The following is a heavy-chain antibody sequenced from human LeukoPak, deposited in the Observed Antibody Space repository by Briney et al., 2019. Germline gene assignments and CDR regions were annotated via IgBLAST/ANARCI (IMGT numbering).Heavy chain of an antibody. CDR2: IYYSGST. Sequence: PSETLSLTCTVSGGSISSYYWSWIRQPPGKGLEWIGYIYYSGSTNYNPSLKSRVTISVDTSKNQFSLKLSSVTAADTAVYYCARTGSGWENYFDYWGQGTLVTVSS. J-gene: IGHJ4*02. V-gene: IGHV4-59*01. CDR3: ARTGSGWENYFDY. CDR1: GGSISSYY. D-gene: IGHD6-19*01.